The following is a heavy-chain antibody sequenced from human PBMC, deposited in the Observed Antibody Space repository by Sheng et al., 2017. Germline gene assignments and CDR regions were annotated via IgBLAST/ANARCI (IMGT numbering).Heavy chain of an antibody. V-gene: IGHV3-48*03. CDR1: GFTFSSYE. Sequence: EVQLVESGGGLVQPGGSLRLSCAASGFTFSSYEMNWVRQAPGKGLEWVSYISSSGSTIYYADSVKGRFTISRDNAKNSLYLQMNSLRAEDTAVYYCARSIAAARRYYYYMDVWGQGTTVTVSS. D-gene: IGHD6-13*01. CDR2: ISSSGSTI. J-gene: IGHJ6*03. CDR3: ARSIAAARRYYYYMDV.